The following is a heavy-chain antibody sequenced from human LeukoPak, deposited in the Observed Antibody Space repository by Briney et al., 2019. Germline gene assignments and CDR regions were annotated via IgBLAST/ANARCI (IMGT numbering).Heavy chain of an antibody. J-gene: IGHJ4*02. Sequence: GGSLRLSCTTSGFHFNTYSMSWVRQAPGKGLEWVSAISGSGGSTYYADSVKGRFTISRDNSKYTLYLQMNSLRAEDTAVYYCAKRPEIYYDSSGSLSGYYFDYWGQGTLVTVSS. V-gene: IGHV3-23*01. D-gene: IGHD3-22*01. CDR2: ISGSGGST. CDR1: GFHFNTYS. CDR3: AKRPEIYYDSSGSLSGYYFDY.